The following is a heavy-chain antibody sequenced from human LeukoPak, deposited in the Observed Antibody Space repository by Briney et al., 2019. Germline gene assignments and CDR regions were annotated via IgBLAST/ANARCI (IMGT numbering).Heavy chain of an antibody. V-gene: IGHV3-30*04. D-gene: IGHD6-19*01. CDR1: GSTFRSSA. J-gene: IGHJ4*02. CDR3: ARDLGLAVASSWGGLDY. Sequence: GGSLRLSCTASGSTFRSSAMHWVRQAPGKGLEWVAVISHDGVNTYFADSVKGRFTISRDNSRNTVFLQMSSLRHEDTAVYFCARDLGLAVASSWGGLDYWGQGTLVTVSS. CDR2: ISHDGVNT.